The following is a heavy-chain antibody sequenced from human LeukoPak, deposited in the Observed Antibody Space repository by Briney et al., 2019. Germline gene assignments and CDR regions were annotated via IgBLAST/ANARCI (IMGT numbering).Heavy chain of an antibody. J-gene: IGHJ3*02. Sequence: GASVKVSCKASEYTFTNSYMQWVRQAPGQGLEWMGIINPSDGSTYYPQKFRGRVTMTRDRSTSTVYMELSSLRSEDTAVYYCSRKYCSGGSCPGDAFDTWGQGTMLTVSS. CDR3: SRKYCSGGSCPGDAFDT. D-gene: IGHD2-15*01. CDR2: INPSDGST. CDR1: EYTFTNSY. V-gene: IGHV1-46*01.